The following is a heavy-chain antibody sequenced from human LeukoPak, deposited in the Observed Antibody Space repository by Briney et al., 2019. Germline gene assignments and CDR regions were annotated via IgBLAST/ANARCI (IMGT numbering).Heavy chain of an antibody. V-gene: IGHV3-23*01. CDR1: GFTFSTYA. J-gene: IGHJ4*02. D-gene: IGHD7-27*01. CDR3: AKGVTIYTNSGLGY. CDR2: ISASGGST. Sequence: GGSLRLSCAASGFTFSTYAMTWVRQAPGKGLEWVSGISASGGSTYYADSVKGRFTTSRDNSKNTLYLQMSSLRAEDTAVYYCAKGVTIYTNSGLGYWGQGTLVTVSS.